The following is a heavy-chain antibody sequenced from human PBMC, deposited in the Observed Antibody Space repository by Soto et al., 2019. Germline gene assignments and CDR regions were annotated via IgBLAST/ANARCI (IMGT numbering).Heavy chain of an antibody. CDR1: GYTFTSYD. Sequence: QVQLVQSGAEVKKPGASVKVSCKASGYTFTSYDINWVRQATGHGLEWMGWMNPNSGNTGYAQKFQGRVTMTRNTSISTAYMELSSLRSEDTAVYYCARAQDIVVVVVGSDAFDIWGQGTMVTVSS. CDR3: ARAQDIVVVVVGSDAFDI. J-gene: IGHJ3*02. D-gene: IGHD2-15*01. V-gene: IGHV1-8*01. CDR2: MNPNSGNT.